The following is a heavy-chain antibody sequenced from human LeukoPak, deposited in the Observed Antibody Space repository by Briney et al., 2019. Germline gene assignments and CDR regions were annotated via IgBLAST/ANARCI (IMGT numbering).Heavy chain of an antibody. Sequence: PGGSLRLPCAASGFTFSTYWMGWVRQAPGMGLEWVANINRDASTMHYVDSVKGRFTISRDNAKNSLSLQMNSLRAEDTALYYCARDNGGSLDYWGQGTLVTVSS. D-gene: IGHD1-26*01. CDR1: GFTFSTYW. CDR3: ARDNGGSLDY. V-gene: IGHV3-7*01. CDR2: INRDASTM. J-gene: IGHJ4*02.